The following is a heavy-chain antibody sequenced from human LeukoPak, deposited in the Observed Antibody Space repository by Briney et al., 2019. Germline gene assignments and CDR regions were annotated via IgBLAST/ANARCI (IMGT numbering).Heavy chain of an antibody. J-gene: IGHJ4*02. CDR1: GFTFSSYA. CDR2: ISYDGSNK. D-gene: IGHD1-14*01. CDR3: ARTGRHRGFDY. Sequence: GGSLRLSCAASGFTFSSYAMHWVRQAPGKGLEWVAVISYDGSNKYYADSVKGRFTISRDNSKNTLYLQMNSLRAEDTAVYYCARTGRHRGFDYWGQGTLVTVSS. V-gene: IGHV3-30*04.